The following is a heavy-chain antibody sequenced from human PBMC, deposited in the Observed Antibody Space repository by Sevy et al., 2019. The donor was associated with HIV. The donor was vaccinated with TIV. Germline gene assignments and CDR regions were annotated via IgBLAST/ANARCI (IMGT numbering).Heavy chain of an antibody. Sequence: GGSLRRSCVTSGFTFSSYGMHWVRQAPGKGLEWVADIWYDGSNIHYADSVRGRFTISRDNSKNTLSLQMTSLRAEDTAVYYCARERTYLFDYCGQGTLVTVSS. V-gene: IGHV3-33*01. CDR2: IWYDGSNI. CDR1: GFTFSSYG. J-gene: IGHJ4*02. CDR3: ARERTYLFDY.